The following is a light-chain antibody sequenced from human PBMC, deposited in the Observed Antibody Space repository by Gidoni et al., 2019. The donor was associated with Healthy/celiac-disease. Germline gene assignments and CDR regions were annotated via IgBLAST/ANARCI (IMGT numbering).Light chain of an antibody. J-gene: IGLJ2*01. Sequence: ERTHPPSVSVSPGQTARITCSGDALAKQYAYWYQQKPGQAPILVMYNDSERPSGIPERFSGSSSGTTVTLTISGVQAEDEADYYCQSAVSSTTYVVFGGGTKLTVL. V-gene: IGLV3-25*03. CDR2: NDS. CDR1: ALAKQY. CDR3: QSAVSSTTYVV.